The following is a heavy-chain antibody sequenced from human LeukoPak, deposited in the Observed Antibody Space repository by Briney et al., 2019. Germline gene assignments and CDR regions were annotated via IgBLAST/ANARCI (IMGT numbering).Heavy chain of an antibody. V-gene: IGHV1-69*13. CDR2: IIPIFGTA. D-gene: IGHD2-21*01. Sequence: ASVKVSCKASGGTFSSYAISWVRQAPGQGLEWMGGIIPIFGTANYAQKFQGRVTITAAESTSTAYMELSSLRSEDTAVYYCASIPNVDQLEFDYWGQGTLVTVSS. CDR3: ASIPNVDQLEFDY. CDR1: GGTFSSYA. J-gene: IGHJ4*02.